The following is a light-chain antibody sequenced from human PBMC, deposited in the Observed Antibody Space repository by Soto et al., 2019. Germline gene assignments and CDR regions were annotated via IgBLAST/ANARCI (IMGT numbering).Light chain of an antibody. V-gene: IGLV2-14*03. CDR1: SSDVGRYNY. CDR3: SSYTRSSTVV. J-gene: IGLJ3*02. Sequence: QSALTQPASVSGSPGQSSTISCTGTSSDVGRYNYVSWYQQHPGKAPKLMIYDVSIRPSGVSDRFSGSKSGNTASLTISGLQDEDEADYYCSSYTRSSTVVFGGGTKVTVL. CDR2: DVS.